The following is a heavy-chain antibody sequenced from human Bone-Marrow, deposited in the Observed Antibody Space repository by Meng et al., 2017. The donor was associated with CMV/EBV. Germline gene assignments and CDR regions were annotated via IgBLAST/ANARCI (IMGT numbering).Heavy chain of an antibody. V-gene: IGHV1-69*05. CDR2: IIPIFGTA. Sequence: SVKVSCKASGGTFSSYAISWVRQAPGQGLEWMGGIIPIFGTANYAQKFQGRVTITTDESTSTAYMELSSLRSEDTAVYYCATDPIVGATQGYYGMDVWGQGTTVTVSS. D-gene: IGHD1-26*01. CDR1: GGTFSSYA. CDR3: ATDPIVGATQGYYGMDV. J-gene: IGHJ6*02.